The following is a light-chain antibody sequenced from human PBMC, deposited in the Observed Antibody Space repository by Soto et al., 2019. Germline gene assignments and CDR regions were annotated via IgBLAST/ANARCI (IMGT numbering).Light chain of an antibody. V-gene: IGLV1-40*01. J-gene: IGLJ3*02. CDR3: QSYDSSLGGFWV. CDR1: SSNIGAGYD. Sequence: QSVLTQPPSVSGAPGQRVTISCTGSSSNIGAGYDVHWYQQLPGTAPKLLIYGNSNRHSGVPDRFSGSKSGTSASLAITGLQAEDEADYYCQSYDSSLGGFWVFGGGTKLTFL. CDR2: GNS.